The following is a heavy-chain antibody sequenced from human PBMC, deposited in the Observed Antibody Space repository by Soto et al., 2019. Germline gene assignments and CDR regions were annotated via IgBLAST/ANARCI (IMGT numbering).Heavy chain of an antibody. V-gene: IGHV1-3*01. CDR1: GYTFTSYA. CDR2: INAGNGNT. Sequence: ASVKVSCKASGYTFTSYAMHWVRQAPGQRLEWMGWINAGNGNTKYSQKFQGRVTITRDTSASTAYMELSSLRSEDTAVYYCARDREGYCSGGSCYSGGYFDLWGRGTLVTVSS. J-gene: IGHJ2*01. D-gene: IGHD2-15*01. CDR3: ARDREGYCSGGSCYSGGYFDL.